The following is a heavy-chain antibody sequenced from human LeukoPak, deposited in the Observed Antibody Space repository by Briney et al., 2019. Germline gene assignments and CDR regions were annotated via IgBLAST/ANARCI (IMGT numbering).Heavy chain of an antibody. CDR1: GYTFTGYY. Sequence: GASVKVSCRASGYTFTGYYMHWVRQAPGQGLEWMGWINPNSGGTNYAQKFQGRVTMTRDTSISTAYMELSRLRSDDTAVYYCARDMYDISGRADYWGQGTLVTVSS. CDR3: ARDMYDISGRADY. D-gene: IGHD3-22*01. V-gene: IGHV1-2*02. CDR2: INPNSGGT. J-gene: IGHJ4*02.